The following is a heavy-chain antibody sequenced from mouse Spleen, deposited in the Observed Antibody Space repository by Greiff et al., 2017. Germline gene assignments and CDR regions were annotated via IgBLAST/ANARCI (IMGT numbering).Heavy chain of an antibody. D-gene: IGHD2-1*01. CDR2: ISYDGSN. V-gene: IGHV3-6*01. CDR1: GYSITSGYY. Sequence: ESGPGLVKPSQSLSLTCSVTGYSITSGYYWNWIRQFPGNKLEWMGYISYDGSNNYNPSLKNRISITRDTSKNQFFLKLNSVTTEDTATYYCARARGNSFAYWGQGTLVTVSA. CDR3: ARARGNSFAY. J-gene: IGHJ3*01.